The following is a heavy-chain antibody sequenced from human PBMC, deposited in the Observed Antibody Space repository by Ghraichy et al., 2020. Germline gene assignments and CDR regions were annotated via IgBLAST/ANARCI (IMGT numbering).Heavy chain of an antibody. V-gene: IGHV4-39*01. J-gene: IGHJ4*02. D-gene: IGHD4/OR15-4a*01. CDR2: IYYSGST. CDR1: GGSISSSSYY. CDR3: AGLYLTMTPDY. Sequence: SETLSLTCTVSGGSISSSSYYWGWIRQPPGKGLEWIGSIYYSGSTYYNPSLKSRVTISVDTSKNQFSLKLSSVTAADTAVYYCAGLYLTMTPDYWGQGTRVTVSS.